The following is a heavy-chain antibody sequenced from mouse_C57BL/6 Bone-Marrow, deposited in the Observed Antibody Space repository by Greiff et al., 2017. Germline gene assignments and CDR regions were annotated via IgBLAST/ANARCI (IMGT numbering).Heavy chain of an antibody. J-gene: IGHJ2*01. CDR2: IHPNSGST. CDR1: GYTFTSYW. D-gene: IGHD2-3*01. Sequence: QVQLQQPGAELVKPGASVKLSCKASGYTFTSYWMHWVKQRPGQGLEWIGMIHPNSGSTNYNEKFKSKATLTVDKSSSTASMQLSSLTSEDAEFYYCARDGYYRDYWGQGTTLTVSS. V-gene: IGHV1-64*01. CDR3: ARDGYYRDY.